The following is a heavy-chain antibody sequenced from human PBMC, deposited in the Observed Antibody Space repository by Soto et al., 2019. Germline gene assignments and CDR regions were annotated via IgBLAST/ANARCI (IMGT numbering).Heavy chain of an antibody. D-gene: IGHD1-26*01. V-gene: IGHV3-7*01. Sequence: GGSLRLSCAASGFTFSSYWMSWVRQAPGKGLEWVANIKQDGSEKYYVDSVKGRSTISRDNAKNSLYLQMNSLRAEDTAVYYCARESSGSYLYYYYGMDVWGQGPTVTVSS. J-gene: IGHJ6*02. CDR1: GFTFSSYW. CDR3: ARESSGSYLYYYYGMDV. CDR2: IKQDGSEK.